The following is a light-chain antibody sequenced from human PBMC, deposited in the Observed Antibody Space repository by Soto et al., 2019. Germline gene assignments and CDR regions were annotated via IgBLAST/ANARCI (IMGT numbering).Light chain of an antibody. CDR2: GAS. Sequence: EIVLTQSPGTLSVSPGERATLSCRASQTVRSSSLAWYQQKPGQAPRLLIYGASGRATGIPDKFSGSGSGTDFILTISRLEPEDFAVYYCQQYGSSPYTFGQGTKLEI. J-gene: IGKJ2*01. CDR1: QTVRSSS. CDR3: QQYGSSPYT. V-gene: IGKV3-20*01.